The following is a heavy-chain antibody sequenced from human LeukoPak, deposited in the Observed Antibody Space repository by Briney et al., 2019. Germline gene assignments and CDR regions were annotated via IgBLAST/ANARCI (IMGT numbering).Heavy chain of an antibody. D-gene: IGHD3-10*01. CDR1: GYTFTSYG. J-gene: IGHJ4*02. Sequence: ASVKVSCKASGYTFTSYGISWVRQAPGQGLEWMGWISAYNSNTNYAQKLQGRVTMTTDTSTSTAYMELRSLRSDDTAVYYCARVLFSMVRGVIPVPYYFDYWGQGTLVTVSS. CDR3: ARVLFSMVRGVIPVPYYFDY. CDR2: ISAYNSNT. V-gene: IGHV1-18*01.